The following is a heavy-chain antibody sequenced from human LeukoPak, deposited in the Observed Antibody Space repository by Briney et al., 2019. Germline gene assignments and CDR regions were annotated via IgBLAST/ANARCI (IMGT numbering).Heavy chain of an antibody. CDR3: ARRSGGDALDI. D-gene: IGHD3-10*01. CDR2: IYPGDSYT. CDR1: GYRSTSYW. V-gene: IGHV5-51*01. Sequence: GESLEISFKGSGYRSTSYWIAWVRQMPGKGLEWMGIIYPGDSYTTYSPSFQGQVTISADKSISTAYLQWRSLKASDTAMYYCARRSGGDALDIWGQGTMVTVSS. J-gene: IGHJ3*02.